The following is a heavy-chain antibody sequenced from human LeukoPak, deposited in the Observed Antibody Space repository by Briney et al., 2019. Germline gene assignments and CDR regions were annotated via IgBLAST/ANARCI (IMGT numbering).Heavy chain of an antibody. CDR2: FDPEDGET. V-gene: IGHV1-24*01. J-gene: IGHJ4*02. CDR1: GYTLTELS. CDR3: ATFSMTTRRDQYYFDY. Sequence: ASVKVSCKVSGYTLTELSMHWVRQAPGKGLEWMGGFDPEDGETIYAQKFQGRVTMTEDTSTDTAYMELSSLRSEDTAVYYCATFSMTTRRDQYYFDYWGQGTLVTVSS. D-gene: IGHD2/OR15-2a*01.